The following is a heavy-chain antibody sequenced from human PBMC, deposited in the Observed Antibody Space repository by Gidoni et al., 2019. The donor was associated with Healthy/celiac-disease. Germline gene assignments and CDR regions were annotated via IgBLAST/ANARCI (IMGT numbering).Heavy chain of an antibody. D-gene: IGHD2-15*01. V-gene: IGHV3-23*01. CDR3: AKASEGDMARIVVVVAGADY. Sequence: EVQLLESEGGLVQPGGSLRLSCAASGFSFSSYAMSWVRQAPGKGLEWVSAISGSGGSTYYADSVKGRFPISRDNSKNTLYLQMNSLRAEDTAVYYCAKASEGDMARIVVVVAGADYWGQGTLVTVSS. CDR2: ISGSGGST. CDR1: GFSFSSYA. J-gene: IGHJ4*02.